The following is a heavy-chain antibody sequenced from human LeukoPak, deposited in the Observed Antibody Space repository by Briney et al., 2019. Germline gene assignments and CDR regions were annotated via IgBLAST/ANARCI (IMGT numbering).Heavy chain of an antibody. CDR2: IYYSGST. CDR3: AREGTATSFDY. Sequence: PSETLPLTCTVSGGSISSYSWSWIRQPPGKGLEWIGYIYYSGSTNYNPSLKSRVTISLDTSKNQFSLKLTSVTAADTAVYYCAREGTATSFDYWGQGTLVTVSS. J-gene: IGHJ4*02. CDR1: GGSISSYS. V-gene: IGHV4-59*08.